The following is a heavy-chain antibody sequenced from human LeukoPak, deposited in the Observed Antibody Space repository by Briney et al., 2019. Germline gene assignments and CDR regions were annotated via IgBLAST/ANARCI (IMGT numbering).Heavy chain of an antibody. CDR2: ISFYGNNE. V-gene: IGHV3-30*04. CDR3: ARALAGAPFDL. J-gene: IGHJ2*01. Sequence: GRSLRLSCAASGFSLSSYSMHWVRQAPGKGLEWAAVISFYGNNEYYPDSLKGRFTIARDNSKNTVYLQMDSLTYEDTAIYYCARALAGAPFDLWGRGTLVAVSS. CDR1: GFSLSSYS. D-gene: IGHD3-10*01.